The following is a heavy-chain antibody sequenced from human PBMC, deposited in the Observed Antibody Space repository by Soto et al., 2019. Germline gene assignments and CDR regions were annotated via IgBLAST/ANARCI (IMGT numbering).Heavy chain of an antibody. CDR3: ARGRPGITLVRGVIMGRYFDY. J-gene: IGHJ4*02. Sequence: PETLSLTCAVYGGSFSGYYWSWIRQPPGKGLEWIGEINHSGSTNYNPSLKSRVTISVDTSKNQFSLKLSSVTAADTAVYYCARGRPGITLVRGVIMGRYFDYWGQGTLVTVSS. CDR1: GGSFSGYY. CDR2: INHSGST. V-gene: IGHV4-34*01. D-gene: IGHD3-10*01.